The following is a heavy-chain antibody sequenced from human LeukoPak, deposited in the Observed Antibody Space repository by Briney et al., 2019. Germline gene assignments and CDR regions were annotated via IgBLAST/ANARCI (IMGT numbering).Heavy chain of an antibody. CDR2: ISSRSSYI. J-gene: IGHJ3*01. CDR3: ARGSLFGLVVLHAFDL. CDR1: GFTFSSYS. Sequence: GGPLRLSCAASGFTFSSYSMNWVRQAPGKGLEGVSSISSRSSYIYYADSEKGRFTISRDNEKNSRYVQVNSLRAEDTAVYYCARGSLFGLVVLHAFDLWRRDTIVTLSS. D-gene: IGHD3/OR15-3a*01. V-gene: IGHV3-21*01.